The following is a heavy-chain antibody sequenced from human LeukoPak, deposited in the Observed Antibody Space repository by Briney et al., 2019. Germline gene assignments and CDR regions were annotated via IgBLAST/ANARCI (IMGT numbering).Heavy chain of an antibody. J-gene: IGHJ6*02. CDR2: IYTSGST. Sequence: SQTLSLTCTVSGGSISSGSYYWSWIRQPAGKGLEWIGCIYTSGSTNYNRSLKSRVTISVDTSKNQFSLKLSSVTAADTAVYYCARDRAGGSYVYYYFGMDVWGQGTTVTVSS. CDR1: GGSISSGSYY. CDR3: ARDRAGGSYVYYYFGMDV. V-gene: IGHV4-61*02. D-gene: IGHD1-26*01.